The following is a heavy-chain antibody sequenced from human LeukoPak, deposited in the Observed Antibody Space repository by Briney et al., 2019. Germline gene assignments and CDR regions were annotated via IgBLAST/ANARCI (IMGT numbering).Heavy chain of an antibody. CDR3: ARPSCSGGTCFDY. J-gene: IGHJ4*01. CDR1: GFTFSSHW. D-gene: IGHD2-15*01. CDR2: IKPDGSGK. Sequence: PGGSLTPSCAASGFTFSSHWMSWVRQAPGKGPEWVAHIKPDGSGKYYVDSMEGRFSISRDNAKNSLFLQMSSLRAEDTAVYYCARPSCSGGTCFDYWGHGVLVTVSS. V-gene: IGHV3-7*03.